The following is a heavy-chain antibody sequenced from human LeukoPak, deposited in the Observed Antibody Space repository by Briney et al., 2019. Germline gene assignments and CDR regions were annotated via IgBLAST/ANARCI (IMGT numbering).Heavy chain of an antibody. J-gene: IGHJ5*02. D-gene: IGHD1-1*01. CDR2: IYHSGST. CDR1: GYSISSGYF. Sequence: SETLSLTCTVSGYSISSGYFWGWIRQPPGRGLEWIGNIYHSGSTYYNPSLKSRVTISVDTSKKQFSLKLSSVTAADTAVYYCARHAVEAASRWFDPWGQGTLVTVSS. CDR3: ARHAVEAASRWFDP. V-gene: IGHV4-38-2*02.